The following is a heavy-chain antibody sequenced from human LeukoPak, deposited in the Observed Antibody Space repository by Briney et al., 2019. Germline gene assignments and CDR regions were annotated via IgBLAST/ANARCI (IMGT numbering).Heavy chain of an antibody. CDR3: ARALRDSNYGWFDP. J-gene: IGHJ5*02. D-gene: IGHD4-11*01. CDR1: GVSISTHY. V-gene: IGHV4-59*11. CDR2: IYYSGAS. Sequence: SETLSLTCTVSGVSISTHYWSWIRQPPGKGLEWLGYIYYSGASNYSPSLKSRVTMSVDTSKNQFSLKLSSVTAADTALYDCARALRDSNYGWFDPWGQGTLVTVSS.